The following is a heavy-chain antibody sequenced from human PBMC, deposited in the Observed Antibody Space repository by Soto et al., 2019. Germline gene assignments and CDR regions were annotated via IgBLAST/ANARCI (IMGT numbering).Heavy chain of an antibody. D-gene: IGHD2-21*02. CDR2: IYPGDSDT. Sequence: VEALTSSCERSGYSYTRYWICPDHQKTGKGLEWMGIIYPGDSDTRYSPSFQGQVTISADKSISTAYLQWSSLKASDTAMYYCSRLTLAYCGGDCYPRAFDIWGQGTMVTVSS. J-gene: IGHJ3*02. CDR1: GYSYTRYW. CDR3: SRLTLAYCGGDCYPRAFDI. V-gene: IGHV5-51*07.